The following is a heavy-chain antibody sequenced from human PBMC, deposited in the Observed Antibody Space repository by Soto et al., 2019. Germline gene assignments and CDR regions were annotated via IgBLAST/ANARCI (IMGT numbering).Heavy chain of an antibody. D-gene: IGHD2-15*01. Sequence: ASVKVSCKASGYTFTSYAMHWVRQAPGQRLEWMGWINAGNGNTKYSQKFQGRVAITRDTSASTAYMELSSLRSEDTAVYYCARGTVVTHFDYWGQGTLVTVSS. V-gene: IGHV1-3*01. CDR2: INAGNGNT. CDR3: ARGTVVTHFDY. CDR1: GYTFTSYA. J-gene: IGHJ4*02.